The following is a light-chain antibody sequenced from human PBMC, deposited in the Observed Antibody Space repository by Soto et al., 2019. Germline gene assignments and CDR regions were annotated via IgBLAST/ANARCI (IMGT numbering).Light chain of an antibody. CDR3: QQYGSSPLT. Sequence: EIVLTQSPGTLSLSPGERATLSCRASQTVTHNYLAWYQQKPGQAPRFLISVASSRATGIPDRFSGSGSGTDFTRTISRLEPEDFAVYYCQQYGSSPLTFCGGTKVDNK. J-gene: IGKJ4*01. V-gene: IGKV3-20*01. CDR2: VAS. CDR1: QTVTHNY.